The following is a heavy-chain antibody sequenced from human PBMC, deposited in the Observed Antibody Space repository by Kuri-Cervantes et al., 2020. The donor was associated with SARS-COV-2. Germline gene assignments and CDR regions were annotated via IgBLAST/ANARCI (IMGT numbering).Heavy chain of an antibody. V-gene: IGHV3-53*01. J-gene: IGHJ4*02. D-gene: IGHD2-15*01. CDR3: ASGILYRWEGYFDY. Sequence: GGSLRLSCAASGFTVSSNYMSWVRQAPGKGLEWVSVIYSGGSTYYADSVKGRFTISRDNSKNTLYLQMNSLRAEDTAVYYCASGILYRWEGYFDYWGQGNLVTVSS. CDR2: IYSGGST. CDR1: GFTVSSNY.